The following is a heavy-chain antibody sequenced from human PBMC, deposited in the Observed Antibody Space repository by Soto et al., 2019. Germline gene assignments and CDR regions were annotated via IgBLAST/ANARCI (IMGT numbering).Heavy chain of an antibody. D-gene: IGHD3-9*01. CDR3: AKDPVYDILTGWGYFDY. J-gene: IGHJ4*02. Sequence: GSLRLSCAASGFTFSSYAMSWVRQAPGKGLEWVSAISGSGGSTYYADSVKGRFTISRDNSKNTLYLQMNSLRAEDTAVYYCAKDPVYDILTGWGYFDYWGQGTLVTVSS. CDR2: ISGSGGST. V-gene: IGHV3-23*01. CDR1: GFTFSSYA.